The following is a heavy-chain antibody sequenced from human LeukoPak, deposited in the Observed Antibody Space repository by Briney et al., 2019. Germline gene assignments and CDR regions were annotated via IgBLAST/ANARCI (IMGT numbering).Heavy chain of an antibody. V-gene: IGHV3-20*04. Sequence: GGSLRLSCAASGFTFEDYGMSWGRQAPGKGLEWVSGINWNGGSTGYADSVKGRFTISRDNAKNSLYLQMNSLRAEDTALYYCARGVDYYDSSGYYFRIGYFDYWGQGTLVTVSS. CDR3: ARGVDYYDSSGYYFRIGYFDY. D-gene: IGHD3-22*01. J-gene: IGHJ4*02. CDR2: INWNGGST. CDR1: GFTFEDYG.